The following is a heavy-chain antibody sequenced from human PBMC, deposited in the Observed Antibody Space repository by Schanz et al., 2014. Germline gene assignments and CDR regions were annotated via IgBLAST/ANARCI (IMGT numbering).Heavy chain of an antibody. D-gene: IGHD5-18*01. V-gene: IGHV1-2*02. CDR3: ARDRYSYGYDPSDY. J-gene: IGHJ4*02. CDR1: GYVFTAYY. Sequence: QGHLVQSGAEVKEPGASVQVSCKASGYVFTAYYMHWVRQAPGQGLEWMGVTNPNGGAEFAQKFQGRISMTRDTSTTTFYMELSSLRSDDTAVYYCARDRYSYGYDPSDYWGQGALVIVS. CDR2: TNPNGGA.